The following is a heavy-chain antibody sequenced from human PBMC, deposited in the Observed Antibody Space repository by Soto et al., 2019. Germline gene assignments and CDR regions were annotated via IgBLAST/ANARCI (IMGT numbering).Heavy chain of an antibody. CDR2: ISYDGSNK. V-gene: IGHV3-30-3*01. Sequence: VGSLRLSCAASGFTFSSYAMHWVRQAPGKGLEWVAVISYDGSNKYYADSVKGRFTISRDNSKNTLYLQMNSLRAEDTAVYYCARDRWNYDILTGSDYYYGMDVWGQGTTVTVS. CDR1: GFTFSSYA. J-gene: IGHJ6*02. D-gene: IGHD3-9*01. CDR3: ARDRWNYDILTGSDYYYGMDV.